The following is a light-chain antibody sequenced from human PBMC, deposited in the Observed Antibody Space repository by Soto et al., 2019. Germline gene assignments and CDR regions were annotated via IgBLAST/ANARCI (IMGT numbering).Light chain of an antibody. Sequence: QSVLTQPASVSGSPGQSITISCAGTSSDIGGYNYVSWYQQHPGKAPKVMIYEVSNRPSGVSNRFSGSKSGNTAPLTISGLQAEDEADYYCSSYTSSSTLYVFGRGTKSPS. V-gene: IGLV2-14*01. CDR1: SSDIGGYNY. J-gene: IGLJ1*01. CDR3: SSYTSSSTLYV. CDR2: EVS.